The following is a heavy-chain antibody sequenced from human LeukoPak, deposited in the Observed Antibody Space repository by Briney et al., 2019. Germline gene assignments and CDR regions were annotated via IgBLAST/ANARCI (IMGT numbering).Heavy chain of an antibody. D-gene: IGHD2-2*01. CDR2: ISYDGSNK. CDR1: GFTFSSYG. CDR3: AKEGGDIVVVPAARNDAFDI. Sequence: GGSLRLSCAASGFTFSSYGMHWVRQAPGKGLEWVAVISYDGSNKYYADSVKGRFTISRDNSKNTLYLQMNSLRAEDTAVYYCAKEGGDIVVVPAARNDAFDIWSQGTMVTVSS. V-gene: IGHV3-30*18. J-gene: IGHJ3*02.